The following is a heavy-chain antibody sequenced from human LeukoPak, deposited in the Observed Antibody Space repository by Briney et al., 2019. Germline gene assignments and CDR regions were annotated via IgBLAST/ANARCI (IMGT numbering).Heavy chain of an antibody. CDR3: ARDLAYCGGDCYS. D-gene: IGHD2-21*01. CDR2: IYTSGST. J-gene: IGHJ5*02. CDR1: GGSISSGSYY. Sequence: SETLSLTCTVSGGSISSGSYYWSWIRQPAGKGLEWIGRIYTSGSTKYNPSLKSRVTISVDTSKNQFSLKLSSVTAADTAVYYCARDLAYCGGDCYSWGQGTLVTVSS. V-gene: IGHV4-61*02.